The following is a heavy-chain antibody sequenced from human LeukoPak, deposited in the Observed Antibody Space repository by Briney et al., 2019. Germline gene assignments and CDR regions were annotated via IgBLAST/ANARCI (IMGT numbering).Heavy chain of an antibody. CDR3: ARGKNYYGSGSYSVFDI. CDR2: IYYSGST. V-gene: IGHV4-59*01. CDR1: GGSISSYY. Sequence: PSETLSLTCTVSGGSISSYYWSWIRQPPGKGLEWIGYIYYSGSTNYNPSLKSRVTISVDTSKNQFSLKLSSVTAADTAVYYCARGKNYYGSGSYSVFDIWGQGTMVTVSS. J-gene: IGHJ3*02. D-gene: IGHD3-10*01.